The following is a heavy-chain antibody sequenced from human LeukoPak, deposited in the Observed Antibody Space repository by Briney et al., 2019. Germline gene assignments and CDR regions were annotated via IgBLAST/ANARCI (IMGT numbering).Heavy chain of an antibody. D-gene: IGHD3-10*01. Sequence: SETLSLTCTVSGGSISSSSYYWGWIRQPPGKGLEWIGSIYYSGSTYYNPSLKSRVTISVDTSKNQFSLKLSSVTAADTAVYYCARGLHYYGSGSYAPNWGQGTLVTVSS. J-gene: IGHJ4*02. V-gene: IGHV4-39*01. CDR1: GGSISSSSYY. CDR3: ARGLHYYGSGSYAPN. CDR2: IYYSGST.